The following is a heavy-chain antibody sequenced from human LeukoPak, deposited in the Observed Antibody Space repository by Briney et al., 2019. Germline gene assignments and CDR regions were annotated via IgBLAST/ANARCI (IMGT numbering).Heavy chain of an antibody. CDR2: IKSKTDGGTT. J-gene: IGHJ4*02. CDR1: GFTFSNAW. V-gene: IGHV3-15*01. D-gene: IGHD3-16*02. CDR3: TTDLLSTGDYDYVWGSYRNTDYFDY. Sequence: GGSLRLSCAASGFTFSNAWMSWVRQAPGKGREWVVRIKSKTDGGTTDYAAPVKGRFTISRDDSKNTLYLQMNSLKTEDTAVYYCTTDLLSTGDYDYVWGSYRNTDYFDYWGQGTLVTVSS.